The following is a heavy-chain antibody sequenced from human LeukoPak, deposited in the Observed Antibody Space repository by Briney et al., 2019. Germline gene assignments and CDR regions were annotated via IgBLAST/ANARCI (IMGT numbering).Heavy chain of an antibody. D-gene: IGHD3-22*01. CDR3: ARDNDYDSSGYWPDY. Sequence: PGGSLRLSCAASGFTFSDYYMSWIRQAPGKGREWVSYISSSGSTIYYADSVKGRFTISRDNAKNSLYLQMNSLRAEDTAVYYCARDNDYDSSGYWPDYWGQGTLVTVSS. J-gene: IGHJ4*02. V-gene: IGHV3-11*01. CDR2: ISSSGSTI. CDR1: GFTFSDYY.